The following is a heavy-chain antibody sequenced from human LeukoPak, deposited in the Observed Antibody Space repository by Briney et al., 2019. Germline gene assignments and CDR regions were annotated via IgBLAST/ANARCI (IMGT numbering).Heavy chain of an antibody. D-gene: IGHD7-27*01. CDR3: PSTGAFNYYYIAG. V-gene: IGHV3-30*01. J-gene: IGHJ6*03. Sequence: GGSLRLSCAASGFTFSNHAMHWVRQAPGKGLEWVAVISYNGSNEYYADSVRGRFTISRDNSKNTLYLQMNSLRAEDTAVYYWPSTGAFNYYYIAGWGKGTTVTVSS. CDR2: ISYNGSNE. CDR1: GFTFSNHA.